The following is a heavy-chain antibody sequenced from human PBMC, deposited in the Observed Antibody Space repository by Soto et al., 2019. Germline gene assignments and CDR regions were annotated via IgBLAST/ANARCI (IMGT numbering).Heavy chain of an antibody. J-gene: IGHJ3*02. CDR2: ISSAGDSS. CDR1: GFTFSSYE. D-gene: IGHD3-10*01. V-gene: IGHV3-48*03. CDR3: ARGMYGSGSYYIGDAFDM. Sequence: EVQLVESGGGLAQPGGSVRLSCAASGFTFSSYEMNWVRQAPGKTLEWVSYISSAGDSSYYADSVKSRFTISRDNAKNSLYLQMNSLRAEDTAVYYCARGMYGSGSYYIGDAFDMWGQGTMVTVSS.